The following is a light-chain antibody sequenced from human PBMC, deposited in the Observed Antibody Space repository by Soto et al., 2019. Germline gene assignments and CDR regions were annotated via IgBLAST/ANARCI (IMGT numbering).Light chain of an antibody. CDR3: QRYNDYQYS. CDR2: KAT. V-gene: IGKV1-5*03. J-gene: IGKJ2*03. CDR1: QIITTW. Sequence: DIQMTQSPSTLSASVGDRFTITCRASQIITTWLSWYQQKPVKAPKLLIYKATNLQSGVPSRFSGSGSGTEFSLTTSSLQPDDFATYYCQRYNDYQYSFGQGT.